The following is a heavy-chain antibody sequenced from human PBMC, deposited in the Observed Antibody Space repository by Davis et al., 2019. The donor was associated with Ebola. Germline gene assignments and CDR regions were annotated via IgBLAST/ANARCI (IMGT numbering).Heavy chain of an antibody. V-gene: IGHV1-18*01. J-gene: IGHJ4*02. CDR2: ISAYNGNT. D-gene: IGHD3-3*01. CDR3: ARDTTIFGVVTMGDY. Sequence: ASVKVSCKASGYTFTSYGISWVRQAPGQGLEWMGWISAYNGNTNYAQKLQGRVTMTTDTSTSTAYMELRSLRSDDTAVYYCARDTTIFGVVTMGDYWGQGTLVTVSS. CDR1: GYTFTSYG.